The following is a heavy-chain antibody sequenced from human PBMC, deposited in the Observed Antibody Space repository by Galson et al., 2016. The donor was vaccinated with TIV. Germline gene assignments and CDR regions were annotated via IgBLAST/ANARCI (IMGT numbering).Heavy chain of an antibody. CDR1: GYNFDTYW. Sequence: QSGAEVKKPRESLKISCKSSGYNFDTYWIVWVRQMPGKGLEWMGTIYPGDSDTRYSPSFQGQVTTSAAKSINTAYLQWSRLKASDSAIYYCTRQSTRSFDFWGPGTLVSVSS. J-gene: IGHJ4*02. CDR3: TRQSTRSFDF. CDR2: IYPGDSDT. V-gene: IGHV5-51*01. D-gene: IGHD5/OR15-5a*01.